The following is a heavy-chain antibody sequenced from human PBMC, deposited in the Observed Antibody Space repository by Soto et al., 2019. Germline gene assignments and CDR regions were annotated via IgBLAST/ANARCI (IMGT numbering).Heavy chain of an antibody. CDR3: ARAVLEYSSSRYYYYGMDV. CDR2: IYYSGST. Sequence: SETLSLTCTVSGGSISSYYWSWIRQPPGKGLEWIGYIYYSGSTNYNPSLKSRVTISVDTSKNQFSLKLSSVTAADTAVYYCARAVLEYSSSRYYYYGMDVWGQGTTVTVS. D-gene: IGHD6-6*01. J-gene: IGHJ6*02. CDR1: GGSISSYY. V-gene: IGHV4-59*01.